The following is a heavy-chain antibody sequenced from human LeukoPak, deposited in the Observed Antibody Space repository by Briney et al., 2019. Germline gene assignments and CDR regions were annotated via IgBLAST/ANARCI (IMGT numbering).Heavy chain of an antibody. J-gene: IGHJ3*02. V-gene: IGHV4-59*01. Sequence: SETLSLTCTVSGGSISSYYWSWIRQPPVKGLEWIGYIYYSGSTNYNPSLKSRVTISVDTSKNQFSLKLSSVTAADTAVYYCARACSSSSDFDIWGQGTMVTVSS. CDR1: GGSISSYY. D-gene: IGHD6-6*01. CDR3: ARACSSSSDFDI. CDR2: IYYSGST.